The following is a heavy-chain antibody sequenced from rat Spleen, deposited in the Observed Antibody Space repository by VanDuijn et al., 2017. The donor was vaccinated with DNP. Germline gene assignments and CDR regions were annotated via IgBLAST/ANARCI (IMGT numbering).Heavy chain of an antibody. D-gene: IGHD1-2*01. J-gene: IGHJ3*01. Sequence: EVQLVESGGGLVQPGRSLKLSCAASGFTFSDYNMAWVRQGPKKGLEWVATINYDGTKTDYRDSVKGRFTVSRDNAKNTLYLQMDSLRSEDTATYYCAARYSSSWFAYWGQGTLVTVSS. CDR3: AARYSSSWFAY. CDR2: INYDGTKT. V-gene: IGHV5S10*01. CDR1: GFTFSDYN.